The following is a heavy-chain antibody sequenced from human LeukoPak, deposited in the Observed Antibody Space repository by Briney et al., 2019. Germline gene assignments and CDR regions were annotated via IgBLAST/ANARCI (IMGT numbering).Heavy chain of an antibody. V-gene: IGHV1-69*05. J-gene: IGHJ4*02. CDR1: GGTFTSYA. CDR2: IIPISGTT. CDR3: ARDVTAGKWLLLPFDY. Sequence: VASVKVSCKTSGGTFTSYAITWVRQAPGQGLEWMGKIIPISGTTNYAQKFQGRVTITTDESTSTAYMELSSLSSEDTAVYYCARDVTAGKWLLLPFDYWGQGTLVTVTS. D-gene: IGHD3-22*01.